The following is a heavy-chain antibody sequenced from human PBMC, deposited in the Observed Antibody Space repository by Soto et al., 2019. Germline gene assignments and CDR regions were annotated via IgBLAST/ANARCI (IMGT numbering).Heavy chain of an antibody. J-gene: IGHJ5*02. V-gene: IGHV1-18*01. Sequence: ASVKVSCKASGYTFTSYGISWVRQAPGQGLDWMGWISAYNGNTNYAQKLQGRVTMTTDTSTSTAYMELRSLRSDDTAVYYCARDPQLGYCSGGSCYWFDPWGQGTLVTVSS. D-gene: IGHD2-15*01. CDR1: GYTFTSYG. CDR2: ISAYNGNT. CDR3: ARDPQLGYCSGGSCYWFDP.